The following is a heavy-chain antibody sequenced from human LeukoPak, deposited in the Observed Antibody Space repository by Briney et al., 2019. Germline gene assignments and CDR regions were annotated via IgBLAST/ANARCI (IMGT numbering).Heavy chain of an antibody. CDR3: ARDYVWGSYRHLDY. J-gene: IGHJ4*02. Sequence: SETLSLTCAVYGGSFSGYYWSWIRQPPGKGLEWIGEINHSGSTNYNPSLKSRVTISVDTSKSQFSLKLSSVTAADTAVYYCARDYVWGSYRHLDYWGQGTLVTVSS. CDR2: INHSGST. D-gene: IGHD3-16*02. V-gene: IGHV4-34*01. CDR1: GGSFSGYY.